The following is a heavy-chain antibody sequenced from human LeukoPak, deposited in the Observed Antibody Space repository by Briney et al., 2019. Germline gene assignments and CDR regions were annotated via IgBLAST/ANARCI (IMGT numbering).Heavy chain of an antibody. D-gene: IGHD2-2*01. V-gene: IGHV1-2*02. CDR1: GYTFTGYY. J-gene: IGHJ4*02. CDR3: ARTYCSSTSCYYSPYYFDY. CDR2: FNPNSGGT. Sequence: ASVKVSCKASGYTFTGYYMHWVRQAPGQGLEWMGWFNPNSGGTNYAQKFQGRVTMTRDTSISTAYMELSRLRSDDTAVYYCARTYCSSTSCYYSPYYFDYWGQGTLVTVSS.